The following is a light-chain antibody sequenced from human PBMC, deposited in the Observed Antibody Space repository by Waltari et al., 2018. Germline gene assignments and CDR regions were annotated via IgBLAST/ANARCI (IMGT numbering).Light chain of an antibody. Sequence: YDLAQPFSVSVSPGQTATITCSGDVLAEKYVRWFQQRPGQAPTLILYKDTERPSGIPVRVSGSSSGSTVTLTIRGALLEDEGDYHCRAAADNHWFFGGGTKLTVL. CDR3: RAAADNHWF. CDR1: VLAEKY. CDR2: KDT. J-gene: IGLJ2*01. V-gene: IGLV3-27*01.